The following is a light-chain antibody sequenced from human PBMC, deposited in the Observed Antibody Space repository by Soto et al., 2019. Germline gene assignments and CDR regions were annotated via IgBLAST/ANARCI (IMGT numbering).Light chain of an antibody. CDR3: CSYAGSSSYV. Sequence: QSALTQPRSVSGSPGQSVTISCTGTSSDVGGYNYVSWYQQHPGKAPKLMIYDVSKRPSGVPDRFSGSKSGNTASLTISGLQAEDDADYYCCSYAGSSSYVFGTGTQLTVL. CDR1: SSDVGGYNY. J-gene: IGLJ1*01. V-gene: IGLV2-11*01. CDR2: DVS.